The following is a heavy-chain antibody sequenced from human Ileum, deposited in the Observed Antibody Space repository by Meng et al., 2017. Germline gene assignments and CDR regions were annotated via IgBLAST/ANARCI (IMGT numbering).Heavy chain of an antibody. CDR1: GDRVSSNSAA. Sequence: QAEVHESGPGRAKPSQTLSLPCAISGDRVSSNSAAWNWIRQSPSRGLEWLGRTYYRSKWFNEYAVSVKSRITINPDTSENQFSLQLSSVTPEDAAVYYCARGGGSYYHFDYWGQGTLVTVSS. CDR3: ARGGGSYYHFDY. CDR2: TYYRSKWFN. V-gene: IGHV6-1*01. J-gene: IGHJ4*02. D-gene: IGHD1-26*01.